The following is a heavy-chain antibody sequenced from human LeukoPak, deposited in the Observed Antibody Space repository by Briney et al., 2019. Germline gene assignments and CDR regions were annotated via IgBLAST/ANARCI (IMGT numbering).Heavy chain of an antibody. Sequence: PGGSLRLSCAASGFTFDDYTMHWVRQAPGKGLEWVSLISWDGGSTYYADSVKGRFTISRDNYKNTLYLQMNSLRAEDTAVYYCARDRCSSTSCYDAFDIWGQGTMVTVSS. CDR1: GFTFDDYT. CDR2: ISWDGGST. D-gene: IGHD2-2*01. CDR3: ARDRCSSTSCYDAFDI. J-gene: IGHJ3*02. V-gene: IGHV3-43*01.